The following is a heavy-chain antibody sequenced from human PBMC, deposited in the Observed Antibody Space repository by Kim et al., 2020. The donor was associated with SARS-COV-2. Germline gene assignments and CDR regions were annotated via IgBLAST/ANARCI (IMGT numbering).Heavy chain of an antibody. Sequence: GGSLRLSCVASEFSLSNYGMNWVRQAPGKGLEWVSLISSSSNHIYYADSVKGRFTISRDNAKNSLYLQMNSLRAEDTAVYYCAGGQNYDVSVYFLRDFGLGVWGQGTTVTVSS. J-gene: IGHJ6*02. CDR1: EFSLSNYG. V-gene: IGHV3-21*01. CDR2: ISSSSNHI. CDR3: AGGQNYDVSVYFLRDFGLGV. D-gene: IGHD3-3*01.